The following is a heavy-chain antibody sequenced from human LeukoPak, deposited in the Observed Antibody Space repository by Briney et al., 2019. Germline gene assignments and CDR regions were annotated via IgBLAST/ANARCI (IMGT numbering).Heavy chain of an antibody. Sequence: PGGSLRLSCAASGFTFSSYWMTWARQAPGKGLEWVANIKRDGSEKYYVDSVKGRFTISRDNAKNSLYLQMNSLRAEDTAMYYCARYDYSDYGIAYWGQGTLVTVSS. J-gene: IGHJ4*02. CDR1: GFTFSSYW. CDR3: ARYDYSDYGIAY. V-gene: IGHV3-7*01. D-gene: IGHD4-11*01. CDR2: IKRDGSEK.